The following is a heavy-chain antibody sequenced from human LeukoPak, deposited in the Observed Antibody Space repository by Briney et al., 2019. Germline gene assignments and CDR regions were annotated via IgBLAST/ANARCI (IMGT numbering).Heavy chain of an antibody. CDR3: ARGIVVVVAATDWFDP. CDR1: GYTFTGYY. Sequence: ASVKVSCKASGYTFTGYYMHWVRQAPGQGLEWMGWINPNSGGINYAQKFQGRVTMTRDTSISTAYMELSRLRSDDTAVYYCARGIVVVVAATDWFDPWGQGTLVTVPS. V-gene: IGHV1-2*02. D-gene: IGHD2-15*01. CDR2: INPNSGGI. J-gene: IGHJ5*02.